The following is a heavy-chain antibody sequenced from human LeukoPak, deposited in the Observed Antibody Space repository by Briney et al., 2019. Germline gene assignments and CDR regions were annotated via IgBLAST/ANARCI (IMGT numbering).Heavy chain of an antibody. Sequence: SETLSLTCSVSGGSISSSSYYWGWIRQSPAKGLEWIGSISYSGITHYNPSLKSRVTMSVDTSRNQVSLNLDSVTAADTTVYYCARDSYCSTTSCHLDYWGQGILVTVSS. D-gene: IGHD2-2*01. CDR1: GGSISSSSYY. V-gene: IGHV4-39*07. CDR3: ARDSYCSTTSCHLDY. J-gene: IGHJ4*02. CDR2: ISYSGIT.